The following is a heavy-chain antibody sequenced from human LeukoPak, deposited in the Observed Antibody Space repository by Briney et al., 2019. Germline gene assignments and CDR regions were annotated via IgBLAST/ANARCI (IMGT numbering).Heavy chain of an antibody. CDR1: GHSISSGYY. CDR3: ASSITANMWFDP. CDR2: IYRSGSP. Sequence: PSETLSLTCAVSGHSISSGYYWGWIRQAPGKGLEWIGSIYRSGSPYYNPSLRSRVTISTDTSKNQFSLKLNSVTAADTAVYYCASSITANMWFDPWGQGTLVTVSS. D-gene: IGHD5-12*01. V-gene: IGHV4-38-2*01. J-gene: IGHJ5*02.